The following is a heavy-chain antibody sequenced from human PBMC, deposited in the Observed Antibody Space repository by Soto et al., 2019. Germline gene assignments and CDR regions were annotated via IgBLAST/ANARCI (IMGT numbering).Heavy chain of an antibody. CDR2: ISAYNGNT. CDR3: ATSNQGMRAFDI. CDR1: GYTFTSYG. V-gene: IGHV1-18*04. D-gene: IGHD3-10*01. Sequence: ASVKVSCKASGYTFTSYGISWVRQAPGQGLEWMGWISAYNGNTNYAQKLQGRVTMTTDTSTSTAYMELRSLRYDDTAVYYCATSNQGMRAFDIWGQGTMVTVSS. J-gene: IGHJ3*02.